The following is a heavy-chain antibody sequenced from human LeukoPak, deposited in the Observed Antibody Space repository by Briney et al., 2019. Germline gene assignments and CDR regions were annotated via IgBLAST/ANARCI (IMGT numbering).Heavy chain of an antibody. CDR1: SGSISSYY. CDR2: FYYSGNT. Sequence: PSETLSLTCTVSSGSISSYYWGWIRQPPGKGLEWIGSFYYSGNTYYNPSLKSRVSISVDTSKNQFFLKLSSVTAADTAIFYCARHGYDVLSGLFDYWGQGSLVTVSS. V-gene: IGHV4-39*01. J-gene: IGHJ4*02. CDR3: ARHGYDVLSGLFDY. D-gene: IGHD3-3*01.